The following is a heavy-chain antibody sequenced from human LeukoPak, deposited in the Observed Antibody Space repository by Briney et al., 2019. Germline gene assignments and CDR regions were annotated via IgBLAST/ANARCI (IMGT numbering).Heavy chain of an antibody. J-gene: IGHJ4*02. CDR2: IVVGSGNA. D-gene: IGHD3-22*01. CDR3: AADLNYYDSSGSGDY. V-gene: IGHV1-58*02. Sequence: SVKVSCKASGFTFTSSATQWVRQARGQRLEWIGWIVVGSGNANYAQKFQERVTITRDMSTSTAYMELTSLRSEDTAVYYCAADLNYYDSSGSGDYWGQGTLVTVSS. CDR1: GFTFTSSA.